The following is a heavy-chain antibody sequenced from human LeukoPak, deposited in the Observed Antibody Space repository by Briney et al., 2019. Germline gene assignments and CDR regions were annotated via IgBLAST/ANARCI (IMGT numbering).Heavy chain of an antibody. CDR1: GFTFSSYW. Sequence: GGSLRVSCAASGFTFSSYWMHWVPQAPGKGLVWVSRINSDGSSTSYADAVKGRFTISRDNAKNTLYLQMNSLRAEDTAVYYCARADDSGYYVNYWGQGTLVTVSS. V-gene: IGHV3-74*01. CDR2: INSDGSST. J-gene: IGHJ4*02. CDR3: ARADDSGYYVNY. D-gene: IGHD3-22*01.